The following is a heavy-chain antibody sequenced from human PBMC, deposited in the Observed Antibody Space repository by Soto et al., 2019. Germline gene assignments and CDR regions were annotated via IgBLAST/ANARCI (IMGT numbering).Heavy chain of an antibody. CDR2: ISYDGSNK. J-gene: IGHJ4*02. D-gene: IGHD6-19*01. Sequence: QVQLVESGGGVVQPGRSLRLSCAASGFTFSSYAMHWVRQAPGKGLEWVAVISYDGSNKYYADSVKGRFTISRDNSKNTLYLQMNSLRAEDTAVYYCARVKAVAGHWGQGTLVTVSS. CDR3: ARVKAVAGH. CDR1: GFTFSSYA. V-gene: IGHV3-30-3*01.